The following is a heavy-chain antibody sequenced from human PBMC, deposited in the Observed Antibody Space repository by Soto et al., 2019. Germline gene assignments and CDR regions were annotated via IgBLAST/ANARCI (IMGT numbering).Heavy chain of an antibody. V-gene: IGHV1-2*04. CDR3: ARGYCSGGSCDHVGMDV. CDR1: GYTFTGYY. Sequence: ASVKVSCKASGYTFTGYYMHWVRQAPGQGLEWMGWINPNSGGTNYAQKFQGWVTMTRDTSISTAYMELSRLRSDDTAVYYCARGYCSGGSCDHVGMDVWGQGTTVTVSS. D-gene: IGHD2-15*01. CDR2: INPNSGGT. J-gene: IGHJ6*02.